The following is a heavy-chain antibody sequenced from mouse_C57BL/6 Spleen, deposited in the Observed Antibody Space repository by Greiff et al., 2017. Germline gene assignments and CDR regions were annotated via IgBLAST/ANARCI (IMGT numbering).Heavy chain of an antibody. Sequence: DVHLVESGGGLVQPGGSLSLSCAASGFTFTDYYMSWVRQPPGKALEWLGFIRNKANGYTTEYSASVKGRFTISRDNSPSNLYLPMNALRAADSATYYCARWGYGNYGDYWGQGTSVTVSS. V-gene: IGHV7-3*01. J-gene: IGHJ4*01. CDR1: GFTFTDYY. CDR3: ARWGYGNYGDY. D-gene: IGHD2-1*01. CDR2: IRNKANGYTT.